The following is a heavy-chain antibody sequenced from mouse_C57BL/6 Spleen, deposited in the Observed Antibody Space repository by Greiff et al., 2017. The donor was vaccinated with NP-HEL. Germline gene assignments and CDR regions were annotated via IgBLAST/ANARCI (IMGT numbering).Heavy chain of an antibody. J-gene: IGHJ2*01. V-gene: IGHV3-6*01. CDR3: ARDRDGYSFDY. Sequence: EVKLLESGPGLVKPSQSLSLTCSVTGYSITSGYYWNWIRQSPGNKLEWMGYISYDGSNNYNPSLKNRIPITRDTSKNQFFLKLNSVTTEDTATYYCARDRDGYSFDYWGQGTTLTVSS. D-gene: IGHD2-3*01. CDR1: GYSITSGYY. CDR2: ISYDGSN.